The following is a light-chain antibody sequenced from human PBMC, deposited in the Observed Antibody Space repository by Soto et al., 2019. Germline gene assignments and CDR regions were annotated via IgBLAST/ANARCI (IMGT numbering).Light chain of an antibody. CDR3: QQYGTT. Sequence: EIVMTQSPATLSVSPGERATLSCRASQSVNSNLAWYQQKPGQAPRLLIYGASTRATGIPARFSGSGSGTDFTLTISRLEPEDFAVYYCQQYGTTFGQGTKVDIK. CDR1: QSVNSN. V-gene: IGKV3-15*01. J-gene: IGKJ1*01. CDR2: GAS.